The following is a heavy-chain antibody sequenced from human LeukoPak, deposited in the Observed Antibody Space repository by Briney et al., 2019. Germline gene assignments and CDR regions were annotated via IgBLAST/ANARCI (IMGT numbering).Heavy chain of an antibody. CDR1: GGSISSYY. CDR3: ARQIVVIPSTMGYVGYSWFYP. CDR2: ISTSGST. J-gene: IGHJ5*02. Sequence: SETLSLTCTVSGGSISSYYWSWIRQPPGKGLEWIGYISTSGSTNYNPSLKSRVTISVDTSKNQFSLKLSSVTAADTAVYYCARQIVVIPSTMGYVGYSWFYPWGQGTLVTVSS. D-gene: IGHD2-2*01. V-gene: IGHV4-4*09.